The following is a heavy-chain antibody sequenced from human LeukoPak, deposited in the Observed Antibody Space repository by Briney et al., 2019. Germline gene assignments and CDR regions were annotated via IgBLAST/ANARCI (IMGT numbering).Heavy chain of an antibody. J-gene: IGHJ4*02. CDR2: IGTYNGNT. D-gene: IGHD3-22*01. V-gene: IGHV1-18*01. CDR1: GYTFTSYG. CDR3: ARDTRYYYDSSGYRRAFDY. Sequence: ASVKVSCKASGYTFTSYGISWVRQASGQGLELMGWIGTYNGNTNYAQKFQGGVTMTTDTSTSTAYMELRSLRSDDTAVYYCARDTRYYYDSSGYRRAFDYWGQGTLVTVSS.